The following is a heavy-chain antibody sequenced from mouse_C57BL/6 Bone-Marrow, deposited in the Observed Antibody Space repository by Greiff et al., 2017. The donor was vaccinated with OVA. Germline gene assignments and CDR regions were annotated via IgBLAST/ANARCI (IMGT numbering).Heavy chain of an antibody. V-gene: IGHV1-58*01. CDR1: GYTFTSYG. D-gene: IGHD4-1*01. CDR3: ARDETGRGDY. J-gene: IGHJ4*01. CDR2: IYIGHGYT. Sequence: VQLQQSGAELVRPGSSVQMSCKTSGYTFTSYGINWVKQRPGQGLAWIGYIYIGHGYTAYNEKFKGKATLPSDTSSSTAYMQLSSLTSADSAIYFCARDETGRGDYWGQGTSVTVSS.